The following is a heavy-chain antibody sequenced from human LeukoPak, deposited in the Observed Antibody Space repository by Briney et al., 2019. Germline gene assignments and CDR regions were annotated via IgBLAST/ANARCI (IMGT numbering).Heavy chain of an antibody. CDR1: GLSFHNTW. D-gene: IGHD2/OR15-2a*01. J-gene: IGHJ3*01. V-gene: IGHV3-74*01. CDR2: IISDGITT. Sequence: GGSLRLSCAASGLSFHNTWMHWIRQAPGKGLVWVSRIISDGITTTYADSVKGRFTISRDNAKNTLYLQMNSLRADDTAVYYCAADGEYAFLVWGQGTMVTVSS. CDR3: AADGEYAFLV.